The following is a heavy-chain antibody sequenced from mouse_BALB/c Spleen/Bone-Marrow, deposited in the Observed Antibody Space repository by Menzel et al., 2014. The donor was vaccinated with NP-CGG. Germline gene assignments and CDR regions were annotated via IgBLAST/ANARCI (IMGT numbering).Heavy chain of an antibody. CDR2: ISTYSGNT. CDR1: GYTFTDYA. Sequence: QVQLQQSGPELVSPGVSVKISCKASGYTFTDYAIHWVKQSHSKRLEWIGIISTYSGNTNYNQEFKGKATMTADKSSSTAYMELARLTSEDSAIYYCARDISGYVRAMDYWGQGTSVTVSS. J-gene: IGHJ4*01. D-gene: IGHD3-2*01. V-gene: IGHV1-67*01. CDR3: ARDISGYVRAMDY.